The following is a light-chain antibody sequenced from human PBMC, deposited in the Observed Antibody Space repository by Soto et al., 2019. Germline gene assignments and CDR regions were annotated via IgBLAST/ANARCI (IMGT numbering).Light chain of an antibody. CDR3: QHYNSNPGA. V-gene: IGKV1-5*03. J-gene: IGKJ1*01. CDR2: KAS. Sequence: EIPLNKSPINLPGSVADTVTITCRASQSIGSYLNWYQHKPGKAPKLLIYKASTLKSGVPSRFSGSGSGTDFTLTISGLQPDDFATYYCQHYNSNPGAFGQGTKVDI. CDR1: QSIGSY.